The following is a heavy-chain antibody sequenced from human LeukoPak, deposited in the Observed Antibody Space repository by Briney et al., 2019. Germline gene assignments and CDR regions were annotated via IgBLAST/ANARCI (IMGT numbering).Heavy chain of an antibody. D-gene: IGHD3-10*01. CDR1: GFTFSSYW. CDR3: ARAIRGSAVDTGDR. V-gene: IGHV3-7*01. CDR2: IKNDGSEE. J-gene: IGHJ4*02. Sequence: PGGSLRLSCAASGFTFSSYWMRWVRQAPGKGLEGVANIKNDGSEEYYVDSAKGRFTISRDNAKNSLFLQMNSLTVEDTAVYYCARAIRGSAVDTGDRWGQGTLVTVSS.